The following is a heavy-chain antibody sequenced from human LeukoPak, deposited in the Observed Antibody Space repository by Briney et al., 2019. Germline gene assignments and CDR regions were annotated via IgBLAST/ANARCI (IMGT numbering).Heavy chain of an antibody. D-gene: IGHD4-17*01. J-gene: IGHJ5*02. V-gene: IGHV4-61*01. CDR2: IYYTGST. CDR3: ASRYGDYVRGWFDP. Sequence: PSETLSLTCTVSGDSVSSPSFFWSWIRQPPGKGLEWIGHIYYTGSTKYNPSLKSRITMSIDKSKNQFSLILSSVTAADTAVYYCASRYGDYVRGWFDPWGQGTLVTVSS. CDR1: GDSVSSPSFF.